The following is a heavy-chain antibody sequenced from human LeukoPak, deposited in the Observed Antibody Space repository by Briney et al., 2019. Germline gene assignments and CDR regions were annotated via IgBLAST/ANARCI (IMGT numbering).Heavy chain of an antibody. V-gene: IGHV4-34*01. D-gene: IGHD7-27*01. CDR3: ARREGAANWGSHFDY. J-gene: IGHJ4*02. CDR2: INHSGST. CDR1: GGSFSGYY. Sequence: SETLSLTCAVYGGSFSGYYWSWIRQPPGKGLEWIGEINHSGSTNYNPSLKSRVTISVDTSKNQFSLKLSSVTAADTAVYYCARREGAANWGSHFDYWGQGTLVTVSS.